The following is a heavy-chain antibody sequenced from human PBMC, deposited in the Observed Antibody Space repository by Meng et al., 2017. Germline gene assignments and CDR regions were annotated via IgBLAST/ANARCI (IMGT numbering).Heavy chain of an antibody. CDR1: GGSFSGYY. CDR3: ASDNYYDSSGYSYWYFDL. Sequence: GQPQQWGAGLLKPSETLSLTCAVYGGSFSGYYWSWIRQPPGKGLEWIGEINHSGSTNYNPSLKSRVTISVDTSKNQFSLKLSSVTAADTAVYYCASDNYYDSSGYSYWYFDLWGRGTLVTVSS. CDR2: INHSGST. J-gene: IGHJ2*01. D-gene: IGHD3-22*01. V-gene: IGHV4-34*01.